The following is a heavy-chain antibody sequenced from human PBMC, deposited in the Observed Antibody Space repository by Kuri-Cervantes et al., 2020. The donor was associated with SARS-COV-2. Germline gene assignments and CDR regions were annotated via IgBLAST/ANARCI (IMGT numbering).Heavy chain of an antibody. Sequence: GESLKISCAVSGYSISSGYYWGWIRQPPGKGLEWVSSISSSSSYIYYADSVKGRFTISRDNAKNSLYLQMNSLRAEDTAVYYCARDLGEQWLVLGRGVTNYYYGMDVWGQGTTVTVSS. CDR2: ISSSSSYI. J-gene: IGHJ6*02. D-gene: IGHD6-19*01. CDR1: GYSISSGYY. CDR3: ARDLGEQWLVLGRGVTNYYYGMDV. V-gene: IGHV3-21*04.